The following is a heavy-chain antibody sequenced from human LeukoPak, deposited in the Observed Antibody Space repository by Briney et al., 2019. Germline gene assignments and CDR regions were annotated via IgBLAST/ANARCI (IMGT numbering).Heavy chain of an antibody. CDR1: GFTFSSYA. Sequence: PGGSLRLSCAASGFTFSSYAMSWVRQAPGKGLEWVSAISGSGGSTYYADSVKGRFTISRDNSKNTLYLQMNSLRAEDTAVYYCARDSSYDSSGYENWGQGTLVTVSS. V-gene: IGHV3-23*01. J-gene: IGHJ4*02. CDR3: ARDSSYDSSGYEN. D-gene: IGHD3-22*01. CDR2: ISGSGGST.